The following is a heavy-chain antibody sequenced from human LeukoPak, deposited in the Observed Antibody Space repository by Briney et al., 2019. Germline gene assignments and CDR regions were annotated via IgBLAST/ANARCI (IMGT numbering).Heavy chain of an antibody. CDR3: ARDKSSWYDYYYYYMDV. Sequence: ASVKVSCKASGYTFTSYGISWVRQAPGQGLEWMGWISAYNGNTNYAQKLQGRVTMTTDTSTSTAHMELRSLRSDDTAVYYCARDKSSWYDYYYYYMDVWGQGTTVTVSS. D-gene: IGHD6-13*01. CDR2: ISAYNGNT. CDR1: GYTFTSYG. J-gene: IGHJ6*03. V-gene: IGHV1-18*01.